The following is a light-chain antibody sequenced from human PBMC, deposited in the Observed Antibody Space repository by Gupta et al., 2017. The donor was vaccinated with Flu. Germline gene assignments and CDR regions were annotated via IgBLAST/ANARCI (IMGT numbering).Light chain of an antibody. Sequence: QSALTQPASVSGSPGQSITISCTGTSSDVGGYNYVSWFQHHPGKAPKLMIYEVSNRPSGVSNRFSGSKSGNTASLTISGLQAEDEADYYCSSDTGSSTLGVFGTGTKVTVL. J-gene: IGLJ1*01. CDR3: SSDTGSSTLGV. CDR1: SSDVGGYNY. V-gene: IGLV2-14*01. CDR2: EVS.